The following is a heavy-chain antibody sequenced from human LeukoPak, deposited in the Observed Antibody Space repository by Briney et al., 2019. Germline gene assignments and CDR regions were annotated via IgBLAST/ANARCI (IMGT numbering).Heavy chain of an antibody. CDR3: AKAIHSSSAGVVDY. CDR1: GFTFSNYA. D-gene: IGHD6-6*01. V-gene: IGHV3-30*02. Sequence: GGSLRLSCAASGFTFSNYAMHWVRQAPGKGLEWVTFIRYDGSNKYYAESVKGRFTISRDNSKNTLYLQMSSLRAEDTAVYYCAKAIHSSSAGVVDYWGQGTLVTVSS. J-gene: IGHJ4*02. CDR2: IRYDGSNK.